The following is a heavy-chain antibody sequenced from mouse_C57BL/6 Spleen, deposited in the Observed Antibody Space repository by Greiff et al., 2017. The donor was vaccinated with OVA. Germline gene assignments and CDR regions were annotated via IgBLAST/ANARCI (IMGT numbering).Heavy chain of an antibody. CDR1: GFTFSSYA. J-gene: IGHJ2*01. D-gene: IGHD3-1*01. V-gene: IGHV5-9-1*02. CDR3: TRDRGGGYFDY. CDR2: ISSGGDYI. Sequence: DVMLVESGEGLVKPGGSLKLSCAASGFTFSSYAMSWVRQTPEKRLEWVAYISSGGDYIYYADTVKGRFTISRDNARNTLYLQMSSLKSEDTAMYYCTRDRGGGYFDYWGQGTTLTVSS.